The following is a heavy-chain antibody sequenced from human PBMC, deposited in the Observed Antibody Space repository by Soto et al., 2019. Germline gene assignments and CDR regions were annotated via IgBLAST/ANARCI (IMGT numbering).Heavy chain of an antibody. CDR1: GFTFSSSA. J-gene: IGHJ5*02. D-gene: IGHD1-1*01. CDR2: ISDTGTRT. CDR3: AKSLDIHDKNWFDT. V-gene: IGHV3-23*01. Sequence: QILESGGSLVQPGGSLRLSCVAAGFTFSSSAMNWVRQAPGKGLEWVSIISDTGTRTHYADSVKGRFTISRDNSKNTLYLDMNSLRAEDTAVYYCAKSLDIHDKNWFDTWGQGTLVTVSS.